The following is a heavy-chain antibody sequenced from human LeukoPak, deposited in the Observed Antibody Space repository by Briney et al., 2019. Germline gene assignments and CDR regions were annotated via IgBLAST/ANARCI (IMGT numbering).Heavy chain of an antibody. Sequence: GGSLRLSCAASGFTFSSYGMHWVRQAPGKGLEWVAVISYDGSNKYYADSVKGRFTISRDNSKNTLYLQMNSLKTEDTAVYYCARVRYSGVGGRFDAFDIWGQGTMVTVSS. CDR2: ISYDGSNK. CDR1: GFTFSSYG. V-gene: IGHV3-30*03. J-gene: IGHJ3*02. CDR3: ARVRYSGVGGRFDAFDI. D-gene: IGHD1-26*01.